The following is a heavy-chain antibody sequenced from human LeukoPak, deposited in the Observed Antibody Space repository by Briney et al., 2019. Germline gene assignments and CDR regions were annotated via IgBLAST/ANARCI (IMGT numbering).Heavy chain of an antibody. CDR2: IYYSGST. CDR3: ARGGNYGDYDGYFDY. V-gene: IGHV4-59*08. CDR1: GGSISSYY. Sequence: ASETLSLTCTVSGGSISSYYWSWIRQPPGKGLEWIGYIYYSGSTNYNPSLRSRVTISVDTSKNQFSLKLSSVTAADTAVYYCARGGNYGDYDGYFDYWGQGTLVTVSS. J-gene: IGHJ4*02. D-gene: IGHD4-17*01.